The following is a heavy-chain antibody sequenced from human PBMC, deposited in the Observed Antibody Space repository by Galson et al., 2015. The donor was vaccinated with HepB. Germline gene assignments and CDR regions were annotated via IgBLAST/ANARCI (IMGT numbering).Heavy chain of an antibody. V-gene: IGHV1-69*13. J-gene: IGHJ6*02. CDR2: IIPICGTA. CDR1: GGTFSSYA. Sequence: SVKVSCKASGGTFSSYAISWVRQAPGQGLEWMGGIIPICGTANYAQKFQGRVTMTADESMSTAYMGLSRLRSEDTAVYYCARVTAHCSAPSYYSRYYGMDVWGQGTTVTVSS. CDR3: ARVTAHCSAPSYYSRYYGMDV. D-gene: IGHD2-15*01.